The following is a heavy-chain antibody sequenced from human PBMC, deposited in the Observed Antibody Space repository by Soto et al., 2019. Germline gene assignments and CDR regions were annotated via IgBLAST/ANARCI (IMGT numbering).Heavy chain of an antibody. D-gene: IGHD6-6*01. CDR1: GYTFTSYD. CDR2: MNPNSGNT. J-gene: IGHJ6*02. CDR3: ARVAARQHGGYYYGMDV. V-gene: IGHV1-8*01. Sequence: QVQLVQSGAEVKKPGASVKLSCKASGYTFTSYDINWVRQATGQGLEWMGWMNPNSGNTGYAQKFQGRVTMTRNTSISTAYIELSSLRSEDTAVYYCARVAARQHGGYYYGMDVWGQGTTVTVSS.